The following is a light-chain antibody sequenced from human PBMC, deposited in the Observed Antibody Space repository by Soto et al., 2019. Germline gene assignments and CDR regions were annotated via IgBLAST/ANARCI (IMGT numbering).Light chain of an antibody. Sequence: GLIQSPATLSLSPGERATLSCRASQSVSNNYLAWYQQKPGQAPRLLIYGASNRATGIPDRFSGSGSGTDFTLTISRLEPEDFAVYYCQQYGSSGTFGQGTKVDIK. CDR1: QSVSNNY. V-gene: IGKV3-20*01. CDR2: GAS. CDR3: QQYGSSGT. J-gene: IGKJ1*01.